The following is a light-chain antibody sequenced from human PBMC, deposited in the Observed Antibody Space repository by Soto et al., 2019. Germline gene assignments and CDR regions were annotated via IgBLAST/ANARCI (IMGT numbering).Light chain of an antibody. CDR3: QEYVNSPFT. J-gene: IGKJ2*01. CDR2: EPS. Sequence: FVLTQSPGTLSLSPGERATLSCRASQSVSYNYIAWYQQKPDQAPRVLIFEPSKRATGTPDRFSGSGSGTDLTLTISRLETEDFGVFYCQEYVNSPFTFGQGTKLEI. V-gene: IGKV3-20*01. CDR1: QSVSYNY.